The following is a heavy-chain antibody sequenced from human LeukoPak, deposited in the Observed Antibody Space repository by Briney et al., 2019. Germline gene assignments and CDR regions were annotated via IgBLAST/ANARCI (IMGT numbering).Heavy chain of an antibody. Sequence: PSETTSLTCTVSGGSFSGYYWSWIRQPPGKGLEWIGEITHMVSTTNNPSLKSRVTMPVDTSKNQFSLKLSSVTAADTAGANCAMTVASREFDPWGQGTLVTVSS. CDR2: ITHMVST. CDR1: GGSFSGYY. J-gene: IGHJ5*01. V-gene: IGHV4-34*01. D-gene: IGHD6-19*01. CDR3: AMTVASREFDP.